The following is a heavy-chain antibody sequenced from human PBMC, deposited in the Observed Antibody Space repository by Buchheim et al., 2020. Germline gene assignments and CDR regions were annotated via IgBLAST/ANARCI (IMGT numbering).Heavy chain of an antibody. CDR3: ARGWITMVRGVNNWFDP. CDR1: GFTFSSYW. D-gene: IGHD3-10*01. CDR2: IKQDGSEK. V-gene: IGHV3-7*01. J-gene: IGHJ5*02. Sequence: EVQLVESGGGLVQPGGSLRLSCAASGFTFSSYWMSWVRQAPGKGLEWVANIKQDGSEKYYVDSVKGRFTISRDNAKNSLYLQMNSLRAEDTAVYYCARGWITMVRGVNNWFDPWGQGTL.